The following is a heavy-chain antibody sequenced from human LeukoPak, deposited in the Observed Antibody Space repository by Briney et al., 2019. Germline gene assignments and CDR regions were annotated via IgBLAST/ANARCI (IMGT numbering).Heavy chain of an antibody. D-gene: IGHD2-2*01. V-gene: IGHV1-2*02. CDR3: ARDLSYCSSTSCSGNAFDI. J-gene: IGHJ3*02. CDR2: INPNSGGT. Sequence: ASVKVSCKASGYTFTGYYMHWVRQAPGQGLEWMGWINPNSGGTNYAQKFRGRVTMTRDASISTAYMELSRLRSDDTAVYYCARDLSYCSSTSCSGNAFDIWGQGTMVTVSS. CDR1: GYTFTGYY.